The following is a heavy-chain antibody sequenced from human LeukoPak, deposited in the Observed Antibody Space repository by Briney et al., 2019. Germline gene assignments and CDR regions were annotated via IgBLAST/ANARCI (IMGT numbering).Heavy chain of an antibody. D-gene: IGHD3-9*01. Sequence: ASVKVSCEASGGTFSSYAISWVRQAPGQGLEWMGWISAYNGNTNYAQKLQGRVTMTTDTSTSTAYMELRSLRSDDTAVYYCARDPVRYFDDAFDIWGQGTMVTVSS. J-gene: IGHJ3*02. CDR3: ARDPVRYFDDAFDI. CDR1: GGTFSSYA. CDR2: ISAYNGNT. V-gene: IGHV1-18*01.